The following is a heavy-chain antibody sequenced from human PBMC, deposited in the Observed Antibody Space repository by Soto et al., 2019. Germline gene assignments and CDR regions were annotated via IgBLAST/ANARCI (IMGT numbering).Heavy chain of an antibody. J-gene: IGHJ4*02. CDR1: GFSLSNARMG. D-gene: IGHD3-3*01. Sequence: QVTLKESGPVLVKPTETLTLTCTVSGFSLSNARMGVSWIRQPPGKALEWLAHIFSNDEKSYSTSLKSRLTISKDTSKSHVVLTMTNMDPVDTATYYCALGYDFWSGPFFDYWGQGTLVTVSS. CDR2: IFSNDEK. CDR3: ALGYDFWSGPFFDY. V-gene: IGHV2-26*01.